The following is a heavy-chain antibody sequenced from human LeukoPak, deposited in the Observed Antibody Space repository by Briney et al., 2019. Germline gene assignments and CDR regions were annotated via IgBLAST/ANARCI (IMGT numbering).Heavy chain of an antibody. CDR2: ISAYNGNT. V-gene: IGHV1-18*01. J-gene: IGHJ4*02. CDR1: GYTFTSYG. Sequence: GASVKVSCKASGYTFTSYGISWVRQAPGQGLEWMGWISAYNGNTNYAQKLQGRVTMTTDTSTSTAYVELRSLRSDDTAVYYCARDYYDSNGSIDYWGQGTLVTVSS. CDR3: ARDYYDSNGSIDY. D-gene: IGHD3-22*01.